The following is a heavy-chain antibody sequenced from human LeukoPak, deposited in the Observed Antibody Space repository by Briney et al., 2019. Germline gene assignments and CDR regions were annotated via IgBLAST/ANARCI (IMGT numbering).Heavy chain of an antibody. Sequence: GGSLRLSCAASGFTFSTYAMNWARQAPGKGLEWVSTTSAGGDSTYHADSVKGRFTISRDNSKNTLYLQMNSLRVEDTAVYYCAGRGYSYGGGGYWGQGTLVTVSS. CDR1: GFTFSTYA. CDR2: TSAGGDST. J-gene: IGHJ4*02. V-gene: IGHV3-23*01. D-gene: IGHD5-18*01. CDR3: AGRGYSYGGGGY.